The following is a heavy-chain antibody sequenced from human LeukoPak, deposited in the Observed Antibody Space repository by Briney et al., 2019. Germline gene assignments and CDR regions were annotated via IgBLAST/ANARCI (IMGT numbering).Heavy chain of an antibody. CDR1: GGSFSGYY. CDR2: INHSGST. D-gene: IGHD4-17*01. V-gene: IGHV4-34*01. J-gene: IGHJ4*02. CDR3: ARCSGDDYGDYWNDY. Sequence: SETLSLTCAVYGGSFSGYYWSWIRQPPGKGLEWIGEINHSGSTNYNPPLKSRVTISVDTSKNQFSLKLSSVTAADTAVYYCARCSGDDYGDYWNDYWGQGTLVTVSS.